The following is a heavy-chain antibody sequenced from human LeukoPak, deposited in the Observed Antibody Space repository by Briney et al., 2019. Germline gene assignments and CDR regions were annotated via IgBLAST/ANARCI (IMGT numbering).Heavy chain of an antibody. CDR2: IYYSGST. Sequence: SETLSLTCTVSGGSISSSSYYWGWIRQPPGKGLEWIGSIYYSGSTYYNPSLKSRVTISVDTSKNQFSLKLSSVTAADTAVYYCASYCSGGSCYSEGAFDIWGQGTMVTVSS. J-gene: IGHJ3*02. V-gene: IGHV4-39*07. D-gene: IGHD2-15*01. CDR3: ASYCSGGSCYSEGAFDI. CDR1: GGSISSSSYY.